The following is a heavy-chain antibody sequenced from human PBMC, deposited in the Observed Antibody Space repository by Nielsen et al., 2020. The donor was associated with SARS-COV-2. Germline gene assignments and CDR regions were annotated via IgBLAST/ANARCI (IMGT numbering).Heavy chain of an antibody. CDR3: ARDFLAAVAGFDY. CDR1: GYTFTSYA. Sequence: ASVKVSCNASGYTFTSYAMHWVRQAPGQRLEWMGWINAGNGNTKYSQKFQGRVTITRDTSASTAYMELSSLRSEDTAVYYCARDFLAAVAGFDYWGQGTLVTVSS. J-gene: IGHJ4*02. V-gene: IGHV1-3*01. D-gene: IGHD6-19*01. CDR2: INAGNGNT.